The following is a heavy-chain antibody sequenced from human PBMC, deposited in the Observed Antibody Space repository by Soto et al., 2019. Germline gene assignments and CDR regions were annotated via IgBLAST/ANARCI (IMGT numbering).Heavy chain of an antibody. Sequence: EVQLVESGGGLVQPGGSLILSCAASGFTFSDHYMDWVRQAPGKGLEWVARSRNRVNSHTTEYAASVKGRFTISRDESKSSLYLQMNSLKIEDTAVYYCTRGLLGGAPSYTFHGMDVWGQGTTVTVSS. CDR3: TRGLLGGAPSYTFHGMDV. CDR1: GFTFSDHY. D-gene: IGHD1-26*01. V-gene: IGHV3-72*01. CDR2: SRNRVNSHTT. J-gene: IGHJ6*01.